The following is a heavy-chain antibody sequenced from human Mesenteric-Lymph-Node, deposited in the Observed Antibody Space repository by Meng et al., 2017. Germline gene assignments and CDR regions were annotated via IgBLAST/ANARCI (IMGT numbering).Heavy chain of an antibody. V-gene: IGHV1-69*02. CDR1: GGTCSSYT. CDR3: ARREAGLGELLKY. J-gene: IGHJ4*02. D-gene: IGHD3-10*01. CDR2: IIPIVDMP. Sequence: QVQLVQSGAEVKKPGSSVKVSCKASGGTCSSYTITWVRQAPGQGLEWMGRIIPIVDMPDYAQKFQGRVTITADKSSSIAYMELSSLRSEDTAVYYCARREAGLGELLKYWGQGTLVTVSS.